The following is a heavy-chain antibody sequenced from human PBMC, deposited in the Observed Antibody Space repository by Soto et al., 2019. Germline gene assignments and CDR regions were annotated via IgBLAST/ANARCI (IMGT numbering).Heavy chain of an antibody. J-gene: IGHJ3*01. V-gene: IGHV3-48*03. CDR2: IRHSAHI. CDR1: GFTFSNSE. D-gene: IGHD2-21*01. Sequence: GGSLRLSFVGSGFTFSNSEINLVRQTPGKGLEWISYIRHSAHIYYADAVKGRLTIYRDNAKNSVYLQMNSMRVEDTAVYYCAKQRGPEVSATIVGDVWGQGILVTVSS. CDR3: AKQRGPEVSATIVGDV.